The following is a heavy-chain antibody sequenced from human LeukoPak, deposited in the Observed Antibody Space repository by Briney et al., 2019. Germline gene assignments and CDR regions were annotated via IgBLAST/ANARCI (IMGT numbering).Heavy chain of an antibody. Sequence: PGGSLRLSCAASGFTFSNYGMHWVRQAPGKGLEWVSGINWNGGSTGYADSVKGRFTISRDNAKNSLYLQMNSLRAEDTAVYYCARELRDYYYMDVWGKGTTVTVSS. J-gene: IGHJ6*03. CDR1: GFTFSNYG. V-gene: IGHV3-20*04. CDR2: INWNGGST. CDR3: ARELRDYYYMDV.